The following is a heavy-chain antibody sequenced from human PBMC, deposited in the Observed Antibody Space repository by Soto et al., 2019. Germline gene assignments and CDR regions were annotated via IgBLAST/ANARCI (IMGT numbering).Heavy chain of an antibody. V-gene: IGHV1-46*01. CDR3: TRGVEWYFDL. Sequence: QVQLVQSGAEVKKPGASVKVSCKASGYTFTNYYLYWVRQAPGQGLEWMGKINPSGGSTTYAQKFQGRVTMTRDTSTSTVYMELSSLRSEDTAVYYCTRGVEWYFDLWGRGTLVTVSS. CDR1: GYTFTNYY. J-gene: IGHJ2*01. CDR2: INPSGGST.